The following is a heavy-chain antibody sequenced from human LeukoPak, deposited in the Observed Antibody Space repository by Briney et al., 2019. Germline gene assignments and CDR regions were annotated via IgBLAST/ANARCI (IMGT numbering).Heavy chain of an antibody. V-gene: IGHV3-74*01. CDR1: GFTFNRYW. Sequence: PGGSLRLSCAASGFTFNRYWMHWVRQGPGKGLVWVSRINSDGSSTNYADSVKGRFTISRDNAKNSLYLQMNSLRAEDTAVYYCARGGGSYRPPNFDYWGQGTLVTVSS. D-gene: IGHD1-26*01. CDR2: INSDGSST. J-gene: IGHJ4*02. CDR3: ARGGGSYRPPNFDY.